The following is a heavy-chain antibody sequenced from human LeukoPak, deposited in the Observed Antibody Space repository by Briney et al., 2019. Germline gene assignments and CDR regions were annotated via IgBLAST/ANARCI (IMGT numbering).Heavy chain of an antibody. Sequence: PGGSLRLSCTASGFTFGDYAMSWVRQAPGKGLEWVGFIRSKAYGGTTEYAASVKGRFTISRDDSKSIAYLQMNSLKTEDTAVYNCTRTGGYYDSSGYYRTGSHYYYYGMDIWGQGTTVTVSS. CDR1: GFTFGDYA. V-gene: IGHV3-49*04. CDR2: IRSKAYGGTT. D-gene: IGHD3-22*01. CDR3: TRTGGYYDSSGYYRTGSHYYYYGMDI. J-gene: IGHJ6*02.